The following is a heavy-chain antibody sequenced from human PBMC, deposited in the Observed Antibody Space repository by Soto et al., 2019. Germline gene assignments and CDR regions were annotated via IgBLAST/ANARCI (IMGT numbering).Heavy chain of an antibody. CDR1: GFTFSNYA. CDR2: ITGSGGGT. CDR3: AKRPLTAAGFDY. V-gene: IGHV3-23*01. J-gene: IGHJ4*02. Sequence: EVQLLESGGGLVQPGGSLRLSCAASGFTFSNYAMTWVRQAPGKGLEWVSVITGSGGGTYFVDSVKGRFTISRDNSKNPLYLQMNSLRAEDTAVYYCAKRPLTAAGFDYWGQGTLVTVSS. D-gene: IGHD6-13*01.